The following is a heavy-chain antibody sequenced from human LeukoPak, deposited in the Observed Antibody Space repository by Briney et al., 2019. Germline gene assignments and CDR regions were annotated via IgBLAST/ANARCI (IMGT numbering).Heavy chain of an antibody. CDR3: ARYGSGSQYYYGMDV. Sequence: GGSLRLSCAASGFTFSSYSMNWVRQAPGKGLEWVSSIGSSSSYIYYADSVKGRFTISRDNAKNSLYLQMNSLRAEDTAVYYCARYGSGSQYYYGMDVWGQGTTVTVSS. V-gene: IGHV3-21*01. CDR1: GFTFSSYS. J-gene: IGHJ6*02. D-gene: IGHD3-10*01. CDR2: IGSSSSYI.